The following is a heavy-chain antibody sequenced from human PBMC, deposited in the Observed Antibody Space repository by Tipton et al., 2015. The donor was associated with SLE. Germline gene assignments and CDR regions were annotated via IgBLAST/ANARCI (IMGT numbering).Heavy chain of an antibody. CDR1: GFRFSTYG. CDR2: VWNDGSAK. CDR3: AKDFGITGAIGPDS. V-gene: IGHV3-33*06. Sequence: SLRLSCVASGFRFSTYGIEWVRQAPGKGLEWVASVWNDGSAKYYADSVKGRFTISRDNFKNTLYLEMSSLRAVDTAVYFCAKDFGITGAIGPDSWGQGTLVTVSS. D-gene: IGHD1-14*01. J-gene: IGHJ5*01.